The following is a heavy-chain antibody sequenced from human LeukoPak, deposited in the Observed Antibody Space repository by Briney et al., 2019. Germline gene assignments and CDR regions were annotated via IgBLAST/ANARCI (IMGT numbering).Heavy chain of an antibody. V-gene: IGHV3-30*18. J-gene: IGHJ4*02. CDR1: GFTFSSYS. CDR3: AKEVSSGWYYFDY. D-gene: IGHD6-19*01. CDR2: ISYDGSNK. Sequence: GGSLRLSCATSGFTFSSYSMNWVRQAPGKGLEWVAVISYDGSNKYYADSVKGRFTISRDNSKNTLYLQMNSLRAEDTAVYYCAKEVSSGWYYFDYWGQGTLVTVSS.